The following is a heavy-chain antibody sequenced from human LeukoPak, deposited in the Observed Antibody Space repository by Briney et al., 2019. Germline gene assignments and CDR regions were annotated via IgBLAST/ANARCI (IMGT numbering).Heavy chain of an antibody. J-gene: IGHJ4*02. CDR1: GVSINTCCYY. CDR2: KYYSGST. V-gene: IGHV4-61*01. CDR3: ARGRSYGFDFDS. Sequence: SQSPSLTCDVSGVSINTCCYYWTWIRAPPRKGLEWIGYKYYSGSTRYNSSLRSRLTISLDSSKNQFSLRLTSVTAADTAVYYCARGRSYGFDFDSWGPGTLVIVSS. D-gene: IGHD5-18*01.